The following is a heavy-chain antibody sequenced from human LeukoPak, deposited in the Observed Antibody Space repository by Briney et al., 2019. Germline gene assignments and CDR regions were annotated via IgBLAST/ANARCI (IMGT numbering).Heavy chain of an antibody. CDR3: ARISSDSISYYDH. CDR2: INSEGSTI. V-gene: IGHV3-74*01. Sequence: GSLRLSCSGSGXTFSTYWMHWVRQAPGKGLVWVSRINSEGSTISYADSVKGRFTISRDNAKNTLFLQMNSLRAEDTAVYYCARISSDSISYYDHWGQGTLVTVSS. CDR1: GXTFSTYW. D-gene: IGHD3-22*01. J-gene: IGHJ4*02.